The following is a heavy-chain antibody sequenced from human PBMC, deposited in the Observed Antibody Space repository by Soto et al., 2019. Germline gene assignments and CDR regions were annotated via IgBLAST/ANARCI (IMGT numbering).Heavy chain of an antibody. V-gene: IGHV1-24*01. J-gene: IGHJ6*02. CDR3: ATGGGYDLNYHYYGMDV. D-gene: IGHD5-12*01. CDR2: FDPEDGET. Sequence: ASVKVSCKVSGYTLTELSMHWVRQAPGKGLEWMGGFDPEDGETIYAQKFQGRVTMTEDTSTDTAYMELSSLRSEDTAVYYCATGGGYDLNYHYYGMDVWGQGTTVTVSS. CDR1: GYTLTELS.